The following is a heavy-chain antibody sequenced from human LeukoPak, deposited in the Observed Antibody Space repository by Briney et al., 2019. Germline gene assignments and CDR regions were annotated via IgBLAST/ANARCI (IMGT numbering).Heavy chain of an antibody. J-gene: IGHJ4*02. CDR3: ARVFGGAN. V-gene: IGHV4-4*01. Sequence: PGGSLRLSCAASGFTFSIYAMSWVRQAPGKGLEWIGEIHHSGTTHYNPSLKTRVTISVDNSKNQFSLKLTSMTAADTAVYFCARVFGGANWGQGTLVTVSS. CDR2: IHHSGTT. D-gene: IGHD3-10*02. CDR1: GFTFSIYAM.